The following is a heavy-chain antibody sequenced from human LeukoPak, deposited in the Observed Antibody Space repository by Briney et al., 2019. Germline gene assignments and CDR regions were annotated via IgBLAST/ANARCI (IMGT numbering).Heavy chain of an antibody. V-gene: IGHV4-61*01. CDR2: IYHSRGT. J-gene: IGHJ5*02. Sequence: SETLSLTCTVSAASITTDSYYWSWLRQPPGKGLEWIGYIYHSRGTSYNPSFKRRVTICVDTSKNQFSLRLNSVTAADTAVYYCARLEDVRVSMVPGRMMTPPYFHPWGQKTLVTV. CDR3: ARLEDVRVSMVPGRMMTPPYFHP. CDR1: AASITTDSYY. D-gene: IGHD3-10*01.